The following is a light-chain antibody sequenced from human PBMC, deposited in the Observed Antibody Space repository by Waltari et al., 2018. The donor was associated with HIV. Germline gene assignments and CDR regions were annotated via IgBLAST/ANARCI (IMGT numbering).Light chain of an antibody. CDR1: QSVSSNY. Sequence: EIVLTQSPGTLSLSQGERATLSCRASQSVSSNYLAWYQQKPGQAPRLLIYDASSRATGIPDRFSGSGSGTDFTLTISRLEPEDFAVYYCQQYGMSPRTFGRGTKLEIK. CDR2: DAS. CDR3: QQYGMSPRT. V-gene: IGKV3-20*01. J-gene: IGKJ2*01.